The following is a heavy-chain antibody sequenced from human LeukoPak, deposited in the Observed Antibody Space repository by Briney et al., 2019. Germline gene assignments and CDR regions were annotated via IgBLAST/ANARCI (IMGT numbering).Heavy chain of an antibody. D-gene: IGHD3-9*01. CDR1: GGSISSGDYY. J-gene: IGHJ5*02. Sequence: SETLSLTCTVSGGSISSGDYYWSWIRQPPGKGLEWIGYIYYSGSTYYNPSLKSRVTISVDRSKNQFSLKLSSVTAADTAVYYCAREGQYYDILTGYYSAWFDPWGQGTLVTVSS. V-gene: IGHV4-30-4*01. CDR2: IYYSGST. CDR3: AREGQYYDILTGYYSAWFDP.